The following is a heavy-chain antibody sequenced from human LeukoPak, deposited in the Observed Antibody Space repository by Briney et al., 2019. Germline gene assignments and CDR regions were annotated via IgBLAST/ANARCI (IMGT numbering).Heavy chain of an antibody. CDR3: ARGLRGHSPVDY. CDR1: GVSFSDYY. J-gene: IGHJ4*02. D-gene: IGHD5-18*01. CDR2: IDHSGST. V-gene: IGHV4-34*01. Sequence: SETLSLTCAVYGVSFSDYYWSWIRQPPGKGLEWIGEIDHSGSTNYNPSLKSRVTISIDTSKNQFSLKLSSVTAADTAVYYCARGLRGHSPVDYWGQGTLVTASS.